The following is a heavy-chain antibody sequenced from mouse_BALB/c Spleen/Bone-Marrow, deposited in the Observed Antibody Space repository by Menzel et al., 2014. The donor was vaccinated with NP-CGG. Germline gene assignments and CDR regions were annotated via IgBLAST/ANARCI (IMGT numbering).Heavy chain of an antibody. V-gene: IGHV4-1*02. J-gene: IGHJ4*01. D-gene: IGHD1-1*01. CDR3: ARLGYYGTMVY. CDR1: GFDFSRYW. Sequence: VQLQQSGGGLVQPGGSLKLSCAASGFDFSRYWMSWVRQAPGKGLEWIGEINPDSSTINYTPSLKDKFIISRDNAINTLYLQMSKVRSEDTALYYCARLGYYGTMVYWGQGTSVTVSS. CDR2: INPDSSTI.